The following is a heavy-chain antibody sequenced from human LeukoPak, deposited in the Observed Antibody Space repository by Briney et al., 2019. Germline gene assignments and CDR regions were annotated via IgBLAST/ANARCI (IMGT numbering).Heavy chain of an antibody. CDR1: GFTFSSYS. D-gene: IGHD1-26*01. CDR2: ISSSSSYI. Sequence: GGSLRLSCAASGFTFSSYSMNWVRQAPGKGLEWVSSISSSSSYIYYADSVKGRFTISRDNAKNSLYLQMNSLRAEDTAVYYCARLRVGATNLDYWGQGTLVTVSS. CDR3: ARLRVGATNLDY. V-gene: IGHV3-21*01. J-gene: IGHJ4*02.